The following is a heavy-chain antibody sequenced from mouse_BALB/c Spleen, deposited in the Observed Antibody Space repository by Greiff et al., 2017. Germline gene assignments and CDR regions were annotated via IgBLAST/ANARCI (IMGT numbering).Heavy chain of an antibody. J-gene: IGHJ3*01. V-gene: IGHV2-6-4*01. CDR3: ATYGNYERPFAY. CDR2: IWGGGST. Sequence: VQLVESGPGLVAPSQSLSITCTVSGFSLSRYSVHWVRQPPGKGLEWLGMIWGGGSTDYNSALKSRLSISKDNSKSQVFLKMNSLQTDDTAMYYCATYGNYERPFAYWGQGTLVTVSA. CDR1: GFSLSRYS. D-gene: IGHD2-1*01.